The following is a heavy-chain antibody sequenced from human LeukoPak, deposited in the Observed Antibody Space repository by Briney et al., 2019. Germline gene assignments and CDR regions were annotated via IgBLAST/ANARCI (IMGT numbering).Heavy chain of an antibody. CDR2: ISYDGSNK. D-gene: IGHD3-9*01. CDR3: ARDSSPILRYFDWLYPQTYYYGMDV. J-gene: IGHJ6*02. Sequence: PGGSLRLSCAASGFTFSSYAMHWVRQAPGKGLEWVAVISYDGSNKYYAGSVKGRFTISRDNSKNTLYLQMNSLRAEDTAVYYCARDSSPILRYFDWLYPQTYYYGMDVWGQGTTVTVSS. CDR1: GFTFSSYA. V-gene: IGHV3-30-3*01.